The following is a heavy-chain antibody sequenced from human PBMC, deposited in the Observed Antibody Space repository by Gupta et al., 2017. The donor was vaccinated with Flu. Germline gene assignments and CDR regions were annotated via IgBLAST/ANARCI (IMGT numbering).Heavy chain of an antibody. J-gene: IGHJ4*02. V-gene: IGHV3-23*01. CDR3: AKFDSSAFPEN. CDR1: FTFSTSA. CDR2: RSSDSVGR. D-gene: IGHD3-22*01. Sequence: FTFSTSAMSWGGKGPGKGLEWVSSRSSDSVGRYYADSVKGRFTISRDNSDNTVYLQMTSLRVADTAVYFCAKFDSSAFPENWGQGTPVHVSS.